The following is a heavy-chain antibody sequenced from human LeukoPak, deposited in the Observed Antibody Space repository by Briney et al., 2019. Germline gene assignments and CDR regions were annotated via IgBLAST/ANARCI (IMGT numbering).Heavy chain of an antibody. D-gene: IGHD3-16*01. CDR2: IYYSGST. V-gene: IGHV4-39*01. CDR1: GGSISSSSYY. J-gene: IGHJ3*02. CDR3: ASYGQDLDAFDI. Sequence: SSETLSLTCTVSGGSISSSSYYWGWIRQPPGKGLEWIGSIYYSGSTYYNPSLKSRVTISVDTSKNQFSLRLSSVTAADTAVYYCASYGQDLDAFDIWGQGTMVTVSS.